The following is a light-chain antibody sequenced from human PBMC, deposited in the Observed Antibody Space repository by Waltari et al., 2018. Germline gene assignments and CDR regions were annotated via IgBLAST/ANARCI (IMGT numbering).Light chain of an antibody. J-gene: IGKJ2*01. CDR3: QQRSNWPYT. CDR2: DAS. V-gene: IGKV3-11*01. Sequence: EIVLTQSPATLSLSPGERATLSCRASQSVRTYLAWYQQKPVQAPRLLIYDASNRATGIPARLSGSGSGADFTLTISSLEPEDFAVYHCQQRSNWPYTFGQGTKLEIK. CDR1: QSVRTY.